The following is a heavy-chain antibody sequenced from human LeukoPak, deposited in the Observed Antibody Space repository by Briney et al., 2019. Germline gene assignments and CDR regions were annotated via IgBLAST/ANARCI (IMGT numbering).Heavy chain of an antibody. Sequence: GGSLRLSCAASGFTFDHYAMHWVRQAPGKGLEWVSGISWNSGSIGYADSVKGRFTISRDNAKNSLYLQMNSLRAEDTALYYCAKDFSLYSGSYYFDYWGQGTLVTVSS. D-gene: IGHD1-26*01. CDR3: AKDFSLYSGSYYFDY. CDR2: ISWNSGSI. J-gene: IGHJ4*02. CDR1: GFTFDHYA. V-gene: IGHV3-9*01.